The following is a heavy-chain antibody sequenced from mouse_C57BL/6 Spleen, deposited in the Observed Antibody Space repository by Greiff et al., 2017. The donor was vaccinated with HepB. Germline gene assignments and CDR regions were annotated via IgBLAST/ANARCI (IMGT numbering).Heavy chain of an antibody. Sequence: VQLQQPGAELVKPGASVKLSCKASGYTFTSYWMHWVKQRPGQGLEWIGMIHPNSGSTNYNEKFKSKATLTVDKSSSTAYMQLSSLTSEDSAVYYCARSSTTVVAHFDYWGQGTTLTVSS. J-gene: IGHJ2*01. CDR1: GYTFTSYW. CDR3: ARSSTTVVAHFDY. CDR2: IHPNSGST. V-gene: IGHV1-64*01. D-gene: IGHD1-1*01.